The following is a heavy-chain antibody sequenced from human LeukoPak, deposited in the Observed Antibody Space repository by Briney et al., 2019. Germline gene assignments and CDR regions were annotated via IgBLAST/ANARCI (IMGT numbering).Heavy chain of an antibody. CDR2: INHSGST. D-gene: IGHD3-22*01. CDR1: GGSFSGYY. V-gene: IGHV4-34*01. Sequence: SETLSLTCAVYGGSFSGYYWSWIRQPPGKGLEWIGEINHSGSTNYNPSLKSRVTISVDTSKNQSSLKLSSVTAADTAVYYCARGFWDYDSSGYGIGLDYWGQGTLVTVSS. J-gene: IGHJ4*02. CDR3: ARGFWDYDSSGYGIGLDY.